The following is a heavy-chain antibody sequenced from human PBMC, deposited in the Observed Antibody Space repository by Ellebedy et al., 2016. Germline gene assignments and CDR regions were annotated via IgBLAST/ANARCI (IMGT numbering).Heavy chain of an antibody. Sequence: SETLSLXXTVSGGSISSSSYYWGWIRQPPGKGLEWIGSIYYSGSTYYNPSLKSRVTISVDTSKNQFSLKLSSVTAADTAVYYCARDILTGVSHPVAFDIWGQGTMVTVSS. V-gene: IGHV4-39*07. D-gene: IGHD3-9*01. J-gene: IGHJ3*02. CDR2: IYYSGST. CDR1: GGSISSSSYY. CDR3: ARDILTGVSHPVAFDI.